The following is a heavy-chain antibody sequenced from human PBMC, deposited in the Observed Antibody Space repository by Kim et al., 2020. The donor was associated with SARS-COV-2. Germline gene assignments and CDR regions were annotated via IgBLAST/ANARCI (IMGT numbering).Heavy chain of an antibody. Sequence: SETLSLTCTISGASITTRAYYWCWIRQSPGRGLEWIGSFLYSGTTYYNPSLKGRISMSVDTSKNQLSLHLSSVTAADTAVYYCATRQSRSLNWFDPWGQGTLVIVSS. D-gene: IGHD6-13*01. J-gene: IGHJ5*02. CDR2: FLYSGTT. CDR1: GASITTRAYY. CDR3: ATRQSRSLNWFDP. V-gene: IGHV4-39*01.